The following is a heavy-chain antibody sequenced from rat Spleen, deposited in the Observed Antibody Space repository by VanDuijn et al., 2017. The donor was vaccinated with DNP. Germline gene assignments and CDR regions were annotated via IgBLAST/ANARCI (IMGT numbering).Heavy chain of an antibody. J-gene: IGHJ1*01. CDR3: ARAKYSSHYWYFDF. V-gene: IGHV5-31*01. D-gene: IGHD1-2*01. CDR1: GFTVNNFW. CDR2: IISSGGST. Sequence: EVQLVESGGDLVQPGRTLKLSCVASGFTVNNFWMAWIRQVPGKGLEWVAAIISSGGSTYYPNSVRGRFTISSDNAKNTLYLQRNSLRSEDTATYYCARAKYSSHYWYFDFWGPGTMVTVSS.